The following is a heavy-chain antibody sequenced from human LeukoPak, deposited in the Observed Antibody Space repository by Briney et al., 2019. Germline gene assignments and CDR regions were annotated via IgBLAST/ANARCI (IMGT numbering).Heavy chain of an antibody. V-gene: IGHV4-38-2*01. CDR3: ARLESGYYLGVNWFDP. CDR1: GYSISSGYY. D-gene: IGHD3-3*01. CDR2: IYHSEST. J-gene: IGHJ5*02. Sequence: PSETLSLTCAVSGYSISSGYYWGWIRQPPGKGLEWIGSIYHSESTYYNPSLKSRVTISVDTSKNQFSLKLSSVTAADTAVYYCARLESGYYLGVNWFDPWGQGTLVTVSS.